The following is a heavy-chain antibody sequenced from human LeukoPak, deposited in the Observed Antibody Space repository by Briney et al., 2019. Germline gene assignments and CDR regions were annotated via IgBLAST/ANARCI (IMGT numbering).Heavy chain of an antibody. Sequence: PGGSLRLSCAASGFTFSSYWMHWVRQAPGKGLVWVSRINTDGSSTSYADSVKGRFTISRDNAKNTLYLQMNSLRAEDTAVYYCARGGGYSYGYYFDYWGQGTLVTVSS. CDR2: INTDGSST. V-gene: IGHV3-74*01. CDR1: GFTFSSYW. J-gene: IGHJ4*02. D-gene: IGHD5-18*01. CDR3: ARGGGYSYGYYFDY.